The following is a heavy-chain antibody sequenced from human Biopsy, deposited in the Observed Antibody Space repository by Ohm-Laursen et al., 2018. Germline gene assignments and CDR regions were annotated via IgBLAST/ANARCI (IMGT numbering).Heavy chain of an antibody. CDR1: GGTYSGYY. V-gene: IGHV4-34*01. D-gene: IGHD2-2*01. Sequence: GTLSPTCPVYGGTYSGYYWSWIRQPPGKGLEWIGEVHHDGRANYNPSLKSRVTISGDMSKKQFSLKLSGVTAADTAVYYCARFIVPSLHCSNGVCPIRWFDPWGQGTLVTVFS. CDR3: ARFIVPSLHCSNGVCPIRWFDP. J-gene: IGHJ5*02. CDR2: VHHDGRA.